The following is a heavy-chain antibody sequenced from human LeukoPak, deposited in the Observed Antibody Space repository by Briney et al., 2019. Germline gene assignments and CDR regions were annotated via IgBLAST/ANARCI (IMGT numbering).Heavy chain of an antibody. V-gene: IGHV3-23*01. D-gene: IGHD3-9*01. CDR3: AKDGPLRYFDWFLPGIGY. J-gene: IGHJ4*02. CDR1: GFTFSSYA. CDR2: ISGSGGST. Sequence: SGVSLRLSCAASGFTFSSYAMSWVRQAPGKGLEWVSAISGSGGSTYYADSVKGRFTISRDNSKNSLYLQMNSLRAEDTAVYYCAKDGPLRYFDWFLPGIGYWGQGTLVTVSS.